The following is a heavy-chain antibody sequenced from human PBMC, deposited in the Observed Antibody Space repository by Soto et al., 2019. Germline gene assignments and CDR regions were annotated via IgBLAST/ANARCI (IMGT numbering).Heavy chain of an antibody. CDR3: ARDGTPRTAFDI. D-gene: IGHD1-26*01. Sequence: EVQLVESGGGLVQPGGSLRLSCTASGFTCSSYWMSWVRQSPGKGLEGVAILKEDGSEEYYLDSVKGRFTISRDNAKNSLYLQMNSLRVEDTAVYFCARDGTPRTAFDIWGQGTIVTVSS. J-gene: IGHJ3*02. V-gene: IGHV3-7*04. CDR1: GFTCSSYW. CDR2: LKEDGSEE.